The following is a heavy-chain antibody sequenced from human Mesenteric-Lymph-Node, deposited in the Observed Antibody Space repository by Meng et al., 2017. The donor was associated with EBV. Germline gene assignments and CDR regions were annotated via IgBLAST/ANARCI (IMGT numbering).Heavy chain of an antibody. CDR1: GYTFTSYA. J-gene: IGHJ4*02. Sequence: VQLVQSGAEVKKPGAPVKGSCKASGYTFTSYAMHWVRQAHGQRLEWMGWINAGNGNTKYSQKFQGRVTITRDTSASTAYMELSSLRSEDTAVYYCARGQQGASYAFDYWGQGTLVTVSS. CDR3: ARGQQGASYAFDY. D-gene: IGHD1-26*01. CDR2: INAGNGNT. V-gene: IGHV1-3*01.